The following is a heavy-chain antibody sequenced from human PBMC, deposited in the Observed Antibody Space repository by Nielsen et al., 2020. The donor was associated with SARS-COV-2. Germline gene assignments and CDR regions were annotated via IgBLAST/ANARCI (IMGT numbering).Heavy chain of an antibody. J-gene: IGHJ4*02. Sequence: SVKVSCKASGGTFSSYAISWVRQAPGQGLEWMGGIIPIFGTANYAQKFQGRVTMTRDTSTSTVYMELSSLRSEDTAVYYCAREHFVGGLGIVVVISTILDYWGQGTLVTVSS. V-gene: IGHV1-69*05. D-gene: IGHD3-22*01. CDR1: GGTFSSYA. CDR2: IIPIFGTA. CDR3: AREHFVGGLGIVVVISTILDY.